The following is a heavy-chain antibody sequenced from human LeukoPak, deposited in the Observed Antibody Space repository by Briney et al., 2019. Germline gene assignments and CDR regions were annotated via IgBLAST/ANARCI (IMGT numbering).Heavy chain of an antibody. CDR3: ARSNPGTMTKPADY. Sequence: GGSLRLSCAASGFTFSDYCMSWIRQAPGKGLEWVSYISSSGSTIYYADSVKGRFTISRDNAKNSLYLQMNSLRAEDTAVYYCARSNPGTMTKPADYWGQGTLVTVSS. V-gene: IGHV3-11*04. CDR1: GFTFSDYC. J-gene: IGHJ4*02. D-gene: IGHD3-22*01. CDR2: ISSSGSTI.